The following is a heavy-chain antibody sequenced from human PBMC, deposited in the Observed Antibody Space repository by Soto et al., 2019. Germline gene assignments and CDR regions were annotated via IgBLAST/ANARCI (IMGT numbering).Heavy chain of an antibody. CDR2: IYYSGGT. J-gene: IGHJ6*03. CDR3: ARTLGYCSSTSCYGYMDG. Sequence: PSETLSLTCTVSGGSISSSSYYWGWIRQPPGKGLEWIGSIYYSGGTYYNPSLKSRVTISVDTSKNQFSLKLSSVTAADTAVYYCARTLGYCSSTSCYGYMDGWGKGTTVTVSS. D-gene: IGHD2-2*01. CDR1: GGSISSSSYY. V-gene: IGHV4-39*01.